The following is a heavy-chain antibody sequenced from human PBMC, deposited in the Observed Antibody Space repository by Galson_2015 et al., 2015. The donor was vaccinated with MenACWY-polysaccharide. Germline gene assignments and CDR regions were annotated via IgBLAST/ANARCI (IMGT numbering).Heavy chain of an antibody. V-gene: IGHV3-11*01. CDR3: ARDPRGARSSYFDN. CDR2: TSGSGSAT. J-gene: IGHJ4*02. Sequence: SLRLSCAASGFTFSGYYMHWIRQAPGKGLEWVSYTSGSGSATYFADSVKGRFIISRDNAKNSLYLQMNSLRAEDTAVYYCARDPRGARSSYFDNWRQVIQVTVSS. D-gene: IGHD3-10*01. CDR1: GFTFSGYY.